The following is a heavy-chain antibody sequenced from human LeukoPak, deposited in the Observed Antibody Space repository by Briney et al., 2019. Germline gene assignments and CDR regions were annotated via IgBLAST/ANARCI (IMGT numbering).Heavy chain of an antibody. CDR3: ARDGLTRPPTPYCGGDCPLDY. J-gene: IGHJ4*02. Sequence: PGGSLRLSCAASGFTFDDYAMSWIRQTPGKGLEWVSGTYWGGGRTGYADSVKGRFNNSRDNTTNSLYLQMNSLRVEDTAMYYCARDGLTRPPTPYCGGDCPLDYWGQGTLVSVSS. CDR1: GFTFDDYA. CDR2: TYWGGGRT. V-gene: IGHV3-20*04. D-gene: IGHD2-21*02.